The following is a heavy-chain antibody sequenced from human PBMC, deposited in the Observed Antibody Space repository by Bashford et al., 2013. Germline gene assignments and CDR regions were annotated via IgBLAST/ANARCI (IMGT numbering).Heavy chain of an antibody. CDR2: ISAYNGNT. Sequence: ASVKVSCKASGYTFTSYGISWVRQAPGQGLEWMGWISAYNGNTNYAQKLQGRVTMTTDTSTSTAYMELRSLRSDDTAVYYXARGAWFRDPDAFDIWGQGTMVTVSS. V-gene: IGHV1-18*01. CDR3: ARGAWFRDPDAFDI. D-gene: IGHD3-10*01. J-gene: IGHJ3*02. CDR1: GYTFTSYG.